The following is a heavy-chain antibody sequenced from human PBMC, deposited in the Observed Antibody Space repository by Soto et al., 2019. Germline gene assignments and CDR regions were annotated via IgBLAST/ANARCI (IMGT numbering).Heavy chain of an antibody. V-gene: IGHV1-3*01. CDR3: AKPQIARHYYYGMEV. CDR1: GYSLPTYV. J-gene: IGHJ6*02. CDR2: IKAASGNT. Sequence: GASVKVSCKSSGYSLPTYVVHWVRQAPGQRLEWMGWIKAASGNTKYSQTFQGRVTFSWDTSASTAYMDLSDLRFEDTAIYYCAKPQIARHYYYGMEVWGQGTAVTVSS.